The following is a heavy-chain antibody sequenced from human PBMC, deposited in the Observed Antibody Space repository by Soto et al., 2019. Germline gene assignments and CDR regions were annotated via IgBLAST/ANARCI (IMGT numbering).Heavy chain of an antibody. CDR3: ARDREGSSWSRYYYYGMDV. Sequence: PSETLSLTCTVSGGSISSYYWSWIRQPAGKGLEWIGRIYTSGSTNYNPSLKSRVTMSVDTSKNQSSLKLSSVTAADTAVYYCARDREGSSWSRYYYYGMDVWGQGTTVTVSS. D-gene: IGHD6-13*01. CDR2: IYTSGST. V-gene: IGHV4-4*07. J-gene: IGHJ6*02. CDR1: GGSISSYY.